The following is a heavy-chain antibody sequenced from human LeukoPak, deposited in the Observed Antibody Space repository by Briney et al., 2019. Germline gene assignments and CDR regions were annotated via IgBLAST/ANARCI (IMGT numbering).Heavy chain of an antibody. Sequence: SETLPLTCTVSGGSISSYYWSWIRQPPGKGLEWIGYIYYSGSTNYNPSLKSRVTISVDTSKNQFSLKLSSVTAADTAVYYCARAAAAGKALDNWFDPWGQGTLVTVSS. V-gene: IGHV4-59*01. CDR3: ARAAAAGKALDNWFDP. D-gene: IGHD6-13*01. CDR1: GGSISSYY. CDR2: IYYSGST. J-gene: IGHJ5*02.